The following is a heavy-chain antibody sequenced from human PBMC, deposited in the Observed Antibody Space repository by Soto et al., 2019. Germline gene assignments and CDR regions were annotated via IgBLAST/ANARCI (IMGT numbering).Heavy chain of an antibody. CDR3: TTQGPVGPGGYGDSSVDY. Sequence: GGSLRLSCAASGFTFSNAWMSWVRQAPGKGLEWVGRIKSKTDGGTTDYAAPVKGRFTISRDDSKNTLYLQMNSLKTEDTAVYYCTTQGPVGPGGYGDSSVDYWGQGTLVTVSS. D-gene: IGHD4-17*01. CDR1: GFTFSNAW. CDR2: IKSKTDGGTT. J-gene: IGHJ4*02. V-gene: IGHV3-15*01.